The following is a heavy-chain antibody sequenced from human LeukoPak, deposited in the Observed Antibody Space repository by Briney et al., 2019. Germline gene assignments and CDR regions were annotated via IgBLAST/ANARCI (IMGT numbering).Heavy chain of an antibody. J-gene: IGHJ4*02. CDR2: IYSSGNT. CDR1: GASISSSNYY. Sequence: PSETLSLTCAVSGASISSSNYYWGWVRQSPGKGLEWIGNIYSSGNTYYNASLKSRVTMYIDTSKNQFSLKLSSVTAADTAMYYCAKSNGYGLINYWGQGTLVTVSS. D-gene: IGHD5-12*01. CDR3: AKSNGYGLINY. V-gene: IGHV4-39*01.